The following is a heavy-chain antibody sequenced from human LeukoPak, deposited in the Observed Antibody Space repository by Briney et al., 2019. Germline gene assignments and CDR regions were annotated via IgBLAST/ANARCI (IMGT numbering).Heavy chain of an antibody. J-gene: IGHJ4*02. Sequence: SETLSLTCTVSGGSINNYYWSWFRQPAGKGLEWIGRIYASGSTNYNPSLKSRVTISADKSKNQVSLNLSSVTAADTAVYYCARENDDTTFDYWGQGTLVTVSS. CDR1: GGSINNYY. V-gene: IGHV4-4*07. CDR3: ARENDDTTFDY. D-gene: IGHD1-1*01. CDR2: IYASGST.